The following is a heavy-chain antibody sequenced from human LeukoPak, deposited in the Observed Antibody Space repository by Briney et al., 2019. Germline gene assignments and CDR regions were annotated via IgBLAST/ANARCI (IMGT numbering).Heavy chain of an antibody. CDR1: GASISNYY. V-gene: IGHV4-4*09. CDR3: ARLGSYHDF. Sequence: SETLSLTCTVSGASISNYYWSWIRQTPEKGLEWMGHIYSSGGSSYYPSLKSRLTLSIDTSRNQLSLKLPSVTAADTAVYFCARLGSYHDFWGQGALVTVSS. D-gene: IGHD1-26*01. J-gene: IGHJ4*02. CDR2: IYSSGGS.